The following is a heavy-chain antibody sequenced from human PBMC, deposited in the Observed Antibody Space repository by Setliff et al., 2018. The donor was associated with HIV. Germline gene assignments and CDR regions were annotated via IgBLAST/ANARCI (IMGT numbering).Heavy chain of an antibody. D-gene: IGHD1-26*01. CDR2: VDPEDGET. Sequence: ASVKVSCKASGYTFTNYFMHWVRQAPGEGLEWVGRVDPEDGETRYAMKFQGSVTISADTSTDTTYLSLTSLRSQDTAVYYCATVRIVGATEFDYWGQGTVVTVSS. J-gene: IGHJ4*02. V-gene: IGHV1-69-2*01. CDR1: GYTFTNYF. CDR3: ATVRIVGATEFDY.